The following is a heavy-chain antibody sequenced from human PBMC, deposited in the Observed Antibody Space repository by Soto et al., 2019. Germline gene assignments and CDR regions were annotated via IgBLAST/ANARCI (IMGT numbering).Heavy chain of an antibody. CDR3: AKSPVVVAARVYYFDY. Sequence: GGSLRLSCAASGFTFSSYAMSWVRQAPGKGLERVSAISGSGGSTYYADSVKGRFTISRDNSKNTLYLQMNSLRAEDTAVYYCAKSPVVVAARVYYFDYWGQGTLVTVSS. D-gene: IGHD2-15*01. CDR1: GFTFSSYA. J-gene: IGHJ4*02. CDR2: ISGSGGST. V-gene: IGHV3-23*01.